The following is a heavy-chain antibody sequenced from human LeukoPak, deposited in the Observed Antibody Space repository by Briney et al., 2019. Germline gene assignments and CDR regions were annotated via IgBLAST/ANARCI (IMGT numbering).Heavy chain of an antibody. V-gene: IGHV4-31*03. CDR2: IYYSGST. CDR3: ARSMGRYNWFDP. D-gene: IGHD2-8*01. J-gene: IGHJ5*02. Sequence: SQTLSLTCTVSGGSISSGGYYWSWIRQHPGKGLEWIGYIYYSGSTYYNPSLKSRVTISVDTSKNQFSLKLSSVTAADTAVYYCARSMGRYNWFDPWGQGTLVTVSS. CDR1: GGSISSGGYY.